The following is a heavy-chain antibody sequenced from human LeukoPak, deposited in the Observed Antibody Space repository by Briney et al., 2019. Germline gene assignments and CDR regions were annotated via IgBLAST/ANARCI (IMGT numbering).Heavy chain of an antibody. J-gene: IGHJ4*02. D-gene: IGHD3-22*01. CDR3: ARGGNYYDSSGYYYN. Sequence: SQTLSLTCAVSGGSISSGGYSWSWIRQLPGKGLEWIGYIYHSGSTYYNPSLKSRVTISVDRSKNQFSLKLSPVTAADTAVYYCARGGNYYDSSGYYYNWGQGTLVTVSS. CDR1: GGSISSGGYS. CDR2: IYHSGST. V-gene: IGHV4-30-2*01.